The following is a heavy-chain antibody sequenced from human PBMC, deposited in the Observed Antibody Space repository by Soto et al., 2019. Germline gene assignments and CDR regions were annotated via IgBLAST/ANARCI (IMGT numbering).Heavy chain of an antibody. D-gene: IGHD6-13*01. V-gene: IGHV3-74*01. CDR2: INSDGSST. J-gene: IGHJ6*02. CDR3: ARDRRGYSSSWYSRGGMDV. Sequence: GGSLRLSCAASGFTFSSYWMHWVRQAPGEGLVWVSRINSDGSSTSYVDSVKGRFTISRDNAKNTLYLQMNSLRAEDTAVYYCARDRRGYSSSWYSRGGMDVWGQGTTVTVSS. CDR1: GFTFSSYW.